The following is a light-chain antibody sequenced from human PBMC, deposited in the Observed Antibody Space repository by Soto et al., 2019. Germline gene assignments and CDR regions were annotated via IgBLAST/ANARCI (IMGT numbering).Light chain of an antibody. CDR2: RAS. Sequence: LLMTQSPDTLAVSPGETVTLSCRASQSLSDNLAWYQQKTGQPPRLLIFRASTRASGIPARFSGGGSGTEFTLTISRLQSEDFAVYYCQQYGNWPPWTFGPGTKVDNK. CDR1: QSLSDN. CDR3: QQYGNWPPWT. V-gene: IGKV3-15*01. J-gene: IGKJ1*01.